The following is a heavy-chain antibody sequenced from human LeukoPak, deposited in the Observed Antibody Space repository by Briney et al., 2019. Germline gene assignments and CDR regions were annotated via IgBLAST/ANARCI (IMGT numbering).Heavy chain of an antibody. J-gene: IGHJ3*02. CDR1: GGSISSYY. V-gene: IGHV4-34*01. D-gene: IGHD3-22*01. Sequence: PSETLSLTCTVSGGSISSYYWSWIRQPPGKGLEWIGEINHSGSTNYNPSLKSRVTISVDTSKNQFSLKLSSVTAADTAVYYCARARNYYDSSDYYYEGDAFDIWGQGTMVTVSS. CDR3: ARARNYYDSSDYYYEGDAFDI. CDR2: INHSGST.